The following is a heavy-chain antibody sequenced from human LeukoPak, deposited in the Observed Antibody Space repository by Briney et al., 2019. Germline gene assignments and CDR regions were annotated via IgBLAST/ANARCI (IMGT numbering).Heavy chain of an antibody. Sequence: SETLSLTCTVSGGSISSSSYYWGWIRQPPGKGLEWIGSIYYSGSTYYNPSLKSRVTISVDTSKNQFSLKLSSVTAADTAVYYCARGGSDMYLWFGELSDSNWFDPWGQGTLVTVSS. CDR2: IYYSGST. J-gene: IGHJ5*02. D-gene: IGHD3-10*01. CDR3: ARGGSDMYLWFGELSDSNWFDP. CDR1: GGSISSSSYY. V-gene: IGHV4-39*07.